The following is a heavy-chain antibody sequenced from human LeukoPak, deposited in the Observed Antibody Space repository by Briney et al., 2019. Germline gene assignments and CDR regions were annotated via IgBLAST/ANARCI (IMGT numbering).Heavy chain of an antibody. V-gene: IGHV3-21*01. J-gene: IGHJ4*02. D-gene: IGHD3-10*02. CDR1: GFTFNTYG. CDR3: ARDYVTMAPDY. CDR2: IGPGPSHT. Sequence: GGSLRLSCAASGFTFNTYGMNWVRQAPGEGLEWLSYIGPGPSHTYYADSVRGRFVISRDDAKSSLYLQMSSLRAEDTAVCYCARDYVTMAPDYGGLGTLVTVSS.